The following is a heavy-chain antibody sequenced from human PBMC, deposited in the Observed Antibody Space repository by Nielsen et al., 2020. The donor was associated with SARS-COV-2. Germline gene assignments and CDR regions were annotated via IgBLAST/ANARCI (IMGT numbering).Heavy chain of an antibody. CDR3: AREAGVKTIFGVLNWFDP. Sequence: GGSLRLSCAASGFTFSSYGMNWVRQAPGQGLEWVSYISSSSSTTWYADSVKGRFTISRDNAKNSLYLQMNSLRDEDTAVYYCAREAGVKTIFGVLNWFDPWGQGTLVTVSS. V-gene: IGHV3-48*02. J-gene: IGHJ5*02. CDR1: GFTFSSYG. CDR2: ISSSSSTT. D-gene: IGHD3-3*01.